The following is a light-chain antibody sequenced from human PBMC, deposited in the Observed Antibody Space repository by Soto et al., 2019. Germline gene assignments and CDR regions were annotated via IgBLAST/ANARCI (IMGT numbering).Light chain of an antibody. Sequence: EIVMTQNPATLSVSPGERATLSCRASQSVSSNLAWYQQKPGQAPRLLIYGASTRATGIPARFSGRGSGTEFTLTISSLQSEDFAVYYCQQYNNWPWTFGQGTKVDI. CDR2: GAS. J-gene: IGKJ1*01. V-gene: IGKV3-15*01. CDR3: QQYNNWPWT. CDR1: QSVSSN.